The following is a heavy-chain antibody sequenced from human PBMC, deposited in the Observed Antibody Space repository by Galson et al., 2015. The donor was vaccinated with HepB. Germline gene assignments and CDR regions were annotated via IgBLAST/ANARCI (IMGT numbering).Heavy chain of an antibody. CDR1: GFTFGDYA. CDR3: TRASPLRYYYDSSGTLDAFDI. J-gene: IGHJ3*02. CDR2: IRSKAYGGTT. Sequence: PRLSCAASGFTFGDYAMSWFRQAPGKGLGWVGFIRSKAYGGTTEYAASVKSRFTISRDDSKSIAYLQMNSLKTEDTAVYYCTRASPLRYYYDSSGTLDAFDIWGQGTMVTVSS. V-gene: IGHV3-49*03. D-gene: IGHD3-22*01.